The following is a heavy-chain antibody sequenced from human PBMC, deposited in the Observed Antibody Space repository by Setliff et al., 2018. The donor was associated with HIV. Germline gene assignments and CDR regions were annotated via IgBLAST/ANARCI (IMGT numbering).Heavy chain of an antibody. CDR1: GGSVDGYY. J-gene: IGHJ4*02. CDR2: MYAAGRS. V-gene: IGHV4-4*07. Sequence: PSETLSLTCTVSGGSVDGYYWSWIRQPAGEGLEWIGRMYAAGRSNYNPSLESRVTMSVDRSKDQFSLRLTSVSAADTAVYYCARSIYGSGSHPLDIWGQGTLVTSPQ. D-gene: IGHD3-10*01. CDR3: ARSIYGSGSHPLDI.